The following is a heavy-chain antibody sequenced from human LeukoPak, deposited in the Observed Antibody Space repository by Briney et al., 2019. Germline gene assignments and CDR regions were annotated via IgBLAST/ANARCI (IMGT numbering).Heavy chain of an antibody. CDR2: IIPIFGTA. D-gene: IGHD5-24*01. Sequence: SVKVSCKASGGTFSSYAISWVRQAPGQGLEWMGGIIPIFGTANYAQKFQGRVTITTDESTSIAYMELSSLRSEDTAVYYCARAREMATVNWFDPWGQGTLVTVSS. CDR1: GGTFSSYA. V-gene: IGHV1-69*05. J-gene: IGHJ5*02. CDR3: ARAREMATVNWFDP.